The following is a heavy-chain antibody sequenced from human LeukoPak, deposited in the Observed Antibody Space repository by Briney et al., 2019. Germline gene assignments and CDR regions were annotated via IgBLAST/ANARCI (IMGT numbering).Heavy chain of an antibody. CDR3: ARRATTERLNYFDP. CDR1: GFTFSTHS. D-gene: IGHD4-11*01. V-gene: IGHV3-48*04. J-gene: IGHJ5*02. CDR2: ISWSSNTI. Sequence: PGGALRLSCAASGFTFSTHSMNWVRQAPGKGLEWVSFISWSSNTIYYADSVKGRFTISRDNAKNTLYLQMNSLRAEDTAVYYCARRATTERLNYFDPWGKGTQVTVSS.